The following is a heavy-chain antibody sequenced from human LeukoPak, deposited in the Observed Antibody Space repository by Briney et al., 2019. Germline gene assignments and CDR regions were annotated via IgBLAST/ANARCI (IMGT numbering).Heavy chain of an antibody. D-gene: IGHD6-13*01. J-gene: IGHJ4*01. CDR2: INPSGGST. Sequence: ASVTVSCKSSGYTFTSYYMHWVRQAPGQGLEWMGIINPSGGSTSYAQKFQGRVTMTRDMSTSTVYMELSSLRSEDTAVYYCARAGAAAGTLGDYWGQGTLVTVSS. V-gene: IGHV1-46*01. CDR1: GYTFTSYY. CDR3: ARAGAAAGTLGDY.